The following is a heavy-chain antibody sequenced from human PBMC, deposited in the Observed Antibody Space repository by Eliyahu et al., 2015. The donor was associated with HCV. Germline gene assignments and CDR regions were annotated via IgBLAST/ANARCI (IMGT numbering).Heavy chain of an antibody. CDR2: ISFDGRKQ. CDR3: TKGPYSYAAGTSAAAEYYHNMGV. Sequence: YDMHWVRQAPGKGLEWVALISFDGRKQSYAESVKGRFTVSRDSYKKTLSLHLNSVTPADTAVYYCTKGPYSYAAGTSAAAEYYHNMGVWGQGTTVTVSS. J-gene: IGHJ6*02. CDR1: YD. D-gene: IGHD3-10*01. V-gene: IGHV3-30*18.